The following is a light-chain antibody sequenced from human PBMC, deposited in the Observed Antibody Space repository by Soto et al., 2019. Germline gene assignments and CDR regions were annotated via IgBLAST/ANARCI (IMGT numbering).Light chain of an antibody. V-gene: IGLV2-8*01. CDR1: SSDVGGYNY. J-gene: IGLJ2*01. CDR3: SSYAGSSNLGV. Sequence: QSALTQPPSAYGSPGQSVTISCTGTSSDVGGYNYVSWYQQHPGRAPKLMIYEVSKRPSGVPDRFSGSKSGNTASLTVSGLQPEDEADYYCSSYAGSSNLGVFGGGTQLTVL. CDR2: EVS.